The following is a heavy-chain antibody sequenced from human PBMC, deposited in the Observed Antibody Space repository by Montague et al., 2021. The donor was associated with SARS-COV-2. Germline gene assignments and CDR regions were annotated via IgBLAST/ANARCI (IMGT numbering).Heavy chain of an antibody. Sequence: SLRLSCATSGFTFSTYGMCWVRQTPGKGLEWVSAITGGGGGTYYAGSVKGRFTISKDNSKNMLYLQMNSLRAEDTAVYYCAKDKVYSRSYFADWGQGTLVTVSS. J-gene: IGHJ4*02. CDR2: ITGGGGGT. CDR3: AKDKVYSRSYFAD. D-gene: IGHD1-26*01. CDR1: GFTFSTYG. V-gene: IGHV3-23*01.